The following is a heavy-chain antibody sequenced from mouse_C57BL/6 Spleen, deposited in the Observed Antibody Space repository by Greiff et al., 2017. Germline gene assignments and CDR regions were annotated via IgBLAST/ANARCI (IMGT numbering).Heavy chain of an antibody. CDR3: ARKGDDYDPFAY. V-gene: IGHV1-80*01. D-gene: IGHD2-4*01. CDR2: IYPGDGDT. Sequence: VQLQQSGAELVKPGASVKISCKASGYAFSSYWMNWVKQRPGKGLEWIGQIYPGDGDTNYNGKFKGKATLTADKASSTAYMQLSSLTSEDSAVYFWARKGDDYDPFAYWGQGTLVTVAA. CDR1: GYAFSSYW. J-gene: IGHJ3*01.